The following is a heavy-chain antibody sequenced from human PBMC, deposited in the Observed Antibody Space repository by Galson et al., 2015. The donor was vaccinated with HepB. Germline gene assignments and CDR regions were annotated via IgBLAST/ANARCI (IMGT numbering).Heavy chain of an antibody. CDR2: ISYDGSNK. D-gene: IGHD6-13*01. CDR3: AKDQSGSSWFYYYYGMDV. J-gene: IGHJ6*02. V-gene: IGHV3-30*18. Sequence: SLRLSCAASGFTFSSYGMHWVRQAPGKGLEWVAVISYDGSNKYYADSVKGRFTISRDNSKNTLYLQMNSLRAEDTAVYYCAKDQSGSSWFYYYYGMDVWGQGTTVTVSS. CDR1: GFTFSSYG.